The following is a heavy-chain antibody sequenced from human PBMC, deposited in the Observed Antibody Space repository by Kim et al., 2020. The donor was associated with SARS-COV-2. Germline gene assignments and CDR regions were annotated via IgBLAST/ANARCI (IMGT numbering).Heavy chain of an antibody. CDR3: ARLANAKYYYYYYGMDV. Sequence: SETLSLTCAVYGGSFSGYYWSWIRQPPGKGLEWIGEINHSGSTNYNPSLKSRVTISVDTSKNQFSLKLSSVTAADTAVYYCARLANAKYYYYYYGMDVWGQGTTVTVSS. CDR2: INHSGST. V-gene: IGHV4-34*01. CDR1: GGSFSGYY. J-gene: IGHJ6*02.